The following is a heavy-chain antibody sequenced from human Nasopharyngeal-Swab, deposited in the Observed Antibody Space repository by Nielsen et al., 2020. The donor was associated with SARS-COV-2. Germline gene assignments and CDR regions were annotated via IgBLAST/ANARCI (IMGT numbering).Heavy chain of an antibody. CDR1: GFTFSSYW. D-gene: IGHD1-26*01. J-gene: IGHJ4*02. CDR2: MNSDGSRT. Sequence: GESLKISCAASGFTFSSYWMHWVRQAPGEGLVWVSRMNSDGSRTSYADSVKGRFTISRDNSKNTLYLQMNSLRAEDTAVYYCARARGGSYYSPFDYWGQGTLVTVSS. CDR3: ARARGGSYYSPFDY. V-gene: IGHV3-74*01.